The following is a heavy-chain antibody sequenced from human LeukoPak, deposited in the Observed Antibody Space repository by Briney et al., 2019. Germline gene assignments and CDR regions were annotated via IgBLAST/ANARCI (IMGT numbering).Heavy chain of an antibody. CDR3: AKDEGLYSSGWPFDY. CDR1: GFTFSSYA. V-gene: IGHV3-23*01. D-gene: IGHD6-19*01. Sequence: GGSLRLSCAASGFTFSSYAVRWVRQAPGRGLVWISTISGSGGSTYYADSVKGQFTISRDNSKNTLFLQMNSLRAEDTAVYYWAKDEGLYSSGWPFDYWGQGTLVTVSS. J-gene: IGHJ4*02. CDR2: ISGSGGST.